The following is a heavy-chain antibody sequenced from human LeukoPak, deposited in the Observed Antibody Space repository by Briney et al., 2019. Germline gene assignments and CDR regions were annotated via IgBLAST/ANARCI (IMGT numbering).Heavy chain of an antibody. CDR2: INPNSGGT. D-gene: IGHD3-22*01. Sequence: ASVKVSCKASGYTFISYGISWVRQAPGQGLEWMGRINPNSGGTNYAQKFQGRVTMTRDTSISTAYMELSRLRSDDTAVYYCARVAYYYDSSGYLFDYWGQGTLVTVSS. J-gene: IGHJ4*02. CDR3: ARVAYYYDSSGYLFDY. V-gene: IGHV1-2*06. CDR1: GYTFISYG.